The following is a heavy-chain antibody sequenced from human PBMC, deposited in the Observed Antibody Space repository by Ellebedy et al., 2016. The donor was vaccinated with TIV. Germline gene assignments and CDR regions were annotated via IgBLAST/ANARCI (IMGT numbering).Heavy chain of an antibody. CDR2: IKSKAKNYGI. CDR3: ARPYYYDSSDFYYYDY. J-gene: IGHJ4*02. V-gene: IGHV3-73*01. Sequence: GESLKISCAASGFTFSGSALHWVRQAPGKGLEWVGRIKSKAKNYGISYGASVRGRFTISRDDSLNVAYLQMNSLKTEDTAVYYCARPYYYDSSDFYYYDYWGRGTLVTVSS. CDR1: GFTFSGSA. D-gene: IGHD3-22*01.